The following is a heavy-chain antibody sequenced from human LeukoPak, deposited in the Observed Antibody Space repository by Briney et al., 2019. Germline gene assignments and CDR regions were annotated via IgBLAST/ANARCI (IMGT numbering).Heavy chain of an antibody. V-gene: IGHV4-59*01. CDR1: GGSISNYY. Sequence: SETLSLTCTVSGGSISNYYWNWLRQPPGKGLEWIGYIYYTGSTNYNPSLKSRVTMTRDTSTSTVYMEMSSLRSEDTAVYYCARDSTTCGSGSYNPAEELDYFDYWGQGTLVTVSS. D-gene: IGHD3-10*01. CDR3: ARDSTTCGSGSYNPAEELDYFDY. CDR2: IYYTGST. J-gene: IGHJ4*02.